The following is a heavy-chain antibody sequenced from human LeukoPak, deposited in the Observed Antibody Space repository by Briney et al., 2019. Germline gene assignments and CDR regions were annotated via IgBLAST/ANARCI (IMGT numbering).Heavy chain of an antibody. V-gene: IGHV4-38-2*02. CDR2: IYHSGST. Sequence: SETLSLTCTVSGYSISSGYYWGWIRQPPGKGLEWIGSIYHSGSTYYNPSLKSRVTISVDTSKNQFSLKLSSVTAADTAVYYCASVITMVRGVIIAYFDYWGQGTLVTVSS. CDR1: GYSISSGYY. D-gene: IGHD3-10*01. J-gene: IGHJ4*02. CDR3: ASVITMVRGVIIAYFDY.